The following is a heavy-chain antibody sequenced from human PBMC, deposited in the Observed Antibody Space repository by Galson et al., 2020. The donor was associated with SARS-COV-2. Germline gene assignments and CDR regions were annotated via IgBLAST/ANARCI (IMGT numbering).Heavy chain of an antibody. CDR3: ARLGALGYGYIVY. Sequence: GGPLKLSCVASGLTYSNYWMSWVRPAPAQGQERVANIKQDGSAKYYVDSVKGRFTASRDNGKNSVYLQMNSLRGDDTAVYYCARLGALGYGYIVYWGQGSLVTVSS. CDR2: IKQDGSAK. V-gene: IGHV3-7*03. D-gene: IGHD3-16*01. J-gene: IGHJ4*02. CDR1: GLTYSNYW.